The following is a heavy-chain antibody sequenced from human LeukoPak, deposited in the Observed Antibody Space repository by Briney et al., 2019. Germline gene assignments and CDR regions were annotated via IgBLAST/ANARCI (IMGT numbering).Heavy chain of an antibody. CDR3: ARGGRGVPSDFDY. V-gene: IGHV3-30*04. CDR2: ISYDGSNK. J-gene: IGHJ4*02. CDR1: GFSFSRYA. D-gene: IGHD3-10*01. Sequence: PGGSLRLSCAASGFSFSRYAMHWVRQAPGKGLEWVVVISYDGSNKYYADSVKGRFTISRDNSKNTLYLQMNSLRAEDTAVYYCARGGRGVPSDFDYWGQGTLVTVSS.